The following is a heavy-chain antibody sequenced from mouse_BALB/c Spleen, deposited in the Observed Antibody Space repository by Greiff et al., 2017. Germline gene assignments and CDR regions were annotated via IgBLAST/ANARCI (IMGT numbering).Heavy chain of an antibody. J-gene: IGHJ1*01. V-gene: IGHV1-63*02. D-gene: IGHD2-1*01. CDR3: ARLNYGNYWYFDV. Sequence: VQLQESGAELVRPGTSVKISCKASGYTFTNYWLGWVKQRPGHGLEWIGDIYPGGGYTNYNEKFKGKATLTADTSSSTAYMQLSSLTSEDSAVYFCARLNYGNYWYFDVWGAGTTVTVSP. CDR2: IYPGGGYT. CDR1: GYTFTNYW.